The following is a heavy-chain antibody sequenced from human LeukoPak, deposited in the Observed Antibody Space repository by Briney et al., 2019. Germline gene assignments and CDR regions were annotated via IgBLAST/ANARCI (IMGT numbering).Heavy chain of an antibody. V-gene: IGHV1-2*06. CDR2: INPNSGGT. CDR3: ARDGGGGNFYYFDC. CDR1: GYTFTACY. Sequence: GASVKVSCKASGYTFTACYMHWVRQAPGQGLEWMGRINPNSGGTDYAQKFQGRVTMTRDTSISTAYMELSRLRSDDTAVYYCARDGGGGNFYYFDCWGQGTLVTVSS. J-gene: IGHJ4*02. D-gene: IGHD4-23*01.